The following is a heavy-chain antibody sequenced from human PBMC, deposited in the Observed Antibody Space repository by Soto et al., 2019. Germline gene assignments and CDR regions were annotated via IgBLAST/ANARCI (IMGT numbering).Heavy chain of an antibody. Sequence: GGSLRLSCAASGFTFSSYAMHWVRQAPGKGLEWVAVISYDGSNKYYADSVKGRFTISRDNSKNTLYLQMNSLRAEDTAVYYCARGRFGELLHGMDVWGQGTTVTVSS. CDR3: ARGRFGELLHGMDV. J-gene: IGHJ6*02. CDR1: GFTFSSYA. D-gene: IGHD3-10*01. V-gene: IGHV3-30-3*01. CDR2: ISYDGSNK.